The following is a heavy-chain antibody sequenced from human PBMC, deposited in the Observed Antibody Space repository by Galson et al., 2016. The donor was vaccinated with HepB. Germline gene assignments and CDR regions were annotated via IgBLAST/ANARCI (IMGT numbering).Heavy chain of an antibody. CDR1: GFTFETHA. V-gene: IGHV3-23*01. CDR3: ANHPGDGYTLPLDY. Sequence: SLRLSCAASGFTFETHALSWVRQAPGKGLEWVSVIGGSGDYTYYADSVRGRFTVSRDNPKNTMFLQMDSLRAEDTAVYFCANHPGDGYTLPLDYWGQGALVTVSS. J-gene: IGHJ4*02. CDR2: IGGSGDYT. D-gene: IGHD5-24*01.